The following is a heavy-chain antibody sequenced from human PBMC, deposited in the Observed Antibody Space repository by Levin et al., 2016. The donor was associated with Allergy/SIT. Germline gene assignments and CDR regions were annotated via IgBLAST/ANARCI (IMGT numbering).Heavy chain of an antibody. V-gene: IGHV5-51*01. J-gene: IGHJ5*02. CDR1: GYSFTSYW. CDR2: IYPGDSDT. D-gene: IGHD2-15*01. Sequence: GESLKISCKGSGYSFTSYWIGWVRQMPGKGLEWMGIIYPGDSDTRYSPSFQGQVTISADKSISTAYLQWSSLKASDTAMYYCARHFSVVASANWFDPWGQGTLVTISS. CDR3: ARHFSVVASANWFDP.